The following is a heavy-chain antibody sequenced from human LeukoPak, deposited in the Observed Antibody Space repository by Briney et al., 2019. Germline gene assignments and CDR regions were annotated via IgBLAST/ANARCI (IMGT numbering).Heavy chain of an antibody. CDR3: ATRNYSDISGGAFDI. J-gene: IGHJ3*02. D-gene: IGHD3-22*01. CDR2: INAGNGDT. V-gene: IGHV1-3*03. Sequence: ASVKVSCKASGNTFTSYAMHWVRQAPGQRLEWMGWINAGNGDTKYSQDFQGRLTITRDTSARTTYMELSSLRSEDMAVYYCATRNYSDISGGAFDIWGQGTMVTVSS. CDR1: GNTFTSYA.